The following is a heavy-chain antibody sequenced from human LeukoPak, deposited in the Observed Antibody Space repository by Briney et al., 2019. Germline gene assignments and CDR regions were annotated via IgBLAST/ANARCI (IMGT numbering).Heavy chain of an antibody. CDR2: ISYDGTDN. J-gene: IGHJ1*01. CDR1: GSTFRSYA. D-gene: IGHD6-13*01. V-gene: IGHV3-30-3*01. CDR3: AIGGGSSTWYEGYLQH. Sequence: GGSLRLSCAASGSTFRSYAIHWVRQAPGKGLEWVAVISYDGTDNYYADSVQGRFTISRDNSKNTLFLQMNSLRPEDTAAYYCAIGGGSSTWYEGYLQHWGQGTLITVSS.